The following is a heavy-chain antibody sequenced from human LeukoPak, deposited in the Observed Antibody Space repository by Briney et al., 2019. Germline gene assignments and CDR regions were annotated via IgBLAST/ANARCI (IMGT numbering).Heavy chain of an antibody. J-gene: IGHJ6*03. V-gene: IGHV1-18*01. D-gene: IGHD6-13*01. CDR1: GYTFTRYG. CDR3: ARDIYSSSWYSEIYYYYYMDV. Sequence: GASVKVSCKASGYTFTRYGISWVRQAPGQGLQWLGWISASNGNTNYAQKFRDRVTMSTDTSTGTAYLDVRSLTSDDTAVYYCARDIYSSSWYSEIYYYYYMDVWGKGTTVTVSS. CDR2: ISASNGNT.